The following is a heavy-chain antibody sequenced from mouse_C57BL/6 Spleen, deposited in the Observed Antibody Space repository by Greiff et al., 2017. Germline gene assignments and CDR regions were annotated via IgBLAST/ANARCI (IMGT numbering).Heavy chain of an antibody. J-gene: IGHJ2*01. Sequence: HVQLQQPGTELVKPGASVKLSCKASGYTFTSYWLHWVKQRPGQGLEWIGNINPSNGGTNYNEKFKSKATLTVDKYSSTAYIQLSSLAYDDSAVYYCGEEEGYYFYYDYWGQGTTLTVSS. V-gene: IGHV1-53*01. CDR3: GEEEGYYFYYDY. CDR1: GYTFTSYW. CDR2: INPSNGGT. D-gene: IGHD2-12*01.